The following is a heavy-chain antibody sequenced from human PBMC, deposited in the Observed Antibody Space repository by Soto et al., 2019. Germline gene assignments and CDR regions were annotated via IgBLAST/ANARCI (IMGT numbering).Heavy chain of an antibody. J-gene: IGHJ4*02. Sequence: EVQLLESGGGLVQPGGSLRLSCAASGFTFSSYAMSWVRQAPGKGLEWVSAISGSGGSTCYADSVKGRFTISRDNSKNTLYLQMNSLRAEVTAVYYCAKEVRSMIVVVITIFDYWGQGTLVTVSS. D-gene: IGHD3-22*01. V-gene: IGHV3-23*01. CDR3: AKEVRSMIVVVITIFDY. CDR2: ISGSGGST. CDR1: GFTFSSYA.